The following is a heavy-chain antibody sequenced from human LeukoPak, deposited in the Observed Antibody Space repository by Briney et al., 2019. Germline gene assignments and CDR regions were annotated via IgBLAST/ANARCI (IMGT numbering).Heavy chain of an antibody. CDR1: GYSISSSNW. Sequence: SETLSLTCAVSGYSISSSNWWGWIRQPPGKGLEWIGYIYYSGSTYYNPSLKSRVTMSVDTSKNQFSLKLSSVTAADTAVYYCAREGYCSGGSCYGMDVWGQGTTVTVSS. J-gene: IGHJ6*02. CDR2: IYYSGST. D-gene: IGHD2-15*01. V-gene: IGHV4-28*03. CDR3: AREGYCSGGSCYGMDV.